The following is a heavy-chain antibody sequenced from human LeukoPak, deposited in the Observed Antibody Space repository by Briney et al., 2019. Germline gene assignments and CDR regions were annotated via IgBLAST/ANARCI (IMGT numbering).Heavy chain of an antibody. CDR2: VYYSGST. Sequence: SETLSLTCTDSGGSISSYYWSWIRQPPGKGLEWIGYVYYSGSTNYNPSLKSRVTISVDTSKNQFSLKLSSVTAADTAVYYCARVEMTTVVTSQSSYYYYYGMEVWGQGTTVTVSS. CDR1: GGSISSYY. J-gene: IGHJ6*02. D-gene: IGHD4-23*01. CDR3: ARVEMTTVVTSQSSYYYYYGMEV. V-gene: IGHV4-59*01.